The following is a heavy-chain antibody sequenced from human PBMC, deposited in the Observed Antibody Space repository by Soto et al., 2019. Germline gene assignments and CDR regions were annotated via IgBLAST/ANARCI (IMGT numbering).Heavy chain of an antibody. V-gene: IGHV1-18*01. D-gene: IGHD3-22*01. CDR3: ARGSDYYDSSGYYGY. J-gene: IGHJ4*02. CDR1: GYTFTSYG. CDR2: ISAYNGNT. Sequence: ASVKVSCKASGYTFTSYGISWVRQAPGQGLEWMGWISAYNGNTNYAQKLQGRVTMTTDTSTSTAYMELRSLRSDDTAVYYCARGSDYYDSSGYYGYWGQGTLVTVSS.